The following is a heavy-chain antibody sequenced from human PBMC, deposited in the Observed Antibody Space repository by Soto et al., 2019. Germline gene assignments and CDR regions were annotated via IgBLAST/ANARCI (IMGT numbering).Heavy chain of an antibody. V-gene: IGHV3-23*01. CDR1: GFTFSSYA. J-gene: IGHJ4*02. Sequence: EVQLLESGGGLVQSGGSLRLSCAASGFTFSSYAMSWVRQPPGKGLEWVSGISASGSNTYYADSVKGRFTISRDNSKNTLYLQMNNLRVEDKAVYYCADGGEWSFNFEYWGQGTLVTVFS. CDR2: ISASGSNT. D-gene: IGHD3-3*01. CDR3: ADGGEWSFNFEY.